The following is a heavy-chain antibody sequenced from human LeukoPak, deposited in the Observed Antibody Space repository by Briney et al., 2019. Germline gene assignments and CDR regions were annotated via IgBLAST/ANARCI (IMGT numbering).Heavy chain of an antibody. CDR3: ARGGDYYGSGSYPNGAFDI. D-gene: IGHD3-10*01. V-gene: IGHV1-8*03. Sequence: ASVKVSCKASGYTFTSYDINWVRQATGQGLEWMGWMNPNSGNTGYAQKFQGRVTITRNTSISTAYMELSSLRSEDTAVYYCARGGDYYGSGSYPNGAFDIWGQGTMVTVSP. J-gene: IGHJ3*02. CDR2: MNPNSGNT. CDR1: GYTFTSYD.